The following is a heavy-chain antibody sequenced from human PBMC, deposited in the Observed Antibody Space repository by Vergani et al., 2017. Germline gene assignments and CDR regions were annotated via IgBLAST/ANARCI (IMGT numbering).Heavy chain of an antibody. CDR2: INPNSGGT. CDR3: AREAVEMATITGVDY. Sequence: QVQLVQSGAEVKKPGASVKVSCKASGYTFTGYYMHWVRQAPGQGLEWMGWINPNSGGTNYAQEFQGRVTMTRDTYISTAYMELSLMSSDDTAVYYCAREAVEMATITGVDYWGQGTLVTVSS. CDR1: GYTFTGYY. D-gene: IGHD5-24*01. J-gene: IGHJ4*02. V-gene: IGHV1-2*02.